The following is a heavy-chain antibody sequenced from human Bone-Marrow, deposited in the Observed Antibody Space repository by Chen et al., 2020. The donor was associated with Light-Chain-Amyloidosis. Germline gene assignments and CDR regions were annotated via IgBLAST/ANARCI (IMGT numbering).Heavy chain of an antibody. CDR3: ARRRDGYNFDY. V-gene: IGHV5-51*01. Sequence: EGQLEQSGPEVKKPGESLKISGKGLGNTFPNYWIGWVRQMPGKGLEWMGVIYPDDSDARYSPSFEGQVTISADKSITTAYLQWRSLKASDTAMYYCARRRDGYNFDYWGQGTLVTVSS. CDR2: IYPDDSDA. D-gene: IGHD5-12*01. CDR1: GNTFPNYW. J-gene: IGHJ4*02.